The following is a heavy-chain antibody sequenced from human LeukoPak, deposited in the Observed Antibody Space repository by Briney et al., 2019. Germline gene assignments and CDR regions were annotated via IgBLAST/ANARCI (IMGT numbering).Heavy chain of an antibody. CDR2: IKKDGSEK. J-gene: IGHJ4*02. V-gene: IGHV3-7*03. CDR1: GFTFSSYW. Sequence: PWGSLRLSCAASGFTFSSYWMNWVRQAPGNALEWVAYIKKDGSEKYYVDSVKGRFTISRDNAKNSLDLQMNSLRAEDTAVYYCARHSSGQPFDYWGQGTLVTVSS. D-gene: IGHD6-25*01. CDR3: ARHSSGQPFDY.